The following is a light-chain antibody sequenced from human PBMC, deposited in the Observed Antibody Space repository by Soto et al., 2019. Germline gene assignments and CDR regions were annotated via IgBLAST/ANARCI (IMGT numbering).Light chain of an antibody. CDR3: QQTFIVPIT. V-gene: IGKV1-39*01. CDR1: QTISTY. CDR2: ATF. J-gene: IGKJ5*01. Sequence: DIQMTQSPSSLSASVGDSVTITCRASQTISTYLNWYQQKPEKAPKXXIYATFNLQSGVPSRFSGSGSGTDFTLTISSLQPEDFGTYYCQQTFIVPITFGQGTRLEIK.